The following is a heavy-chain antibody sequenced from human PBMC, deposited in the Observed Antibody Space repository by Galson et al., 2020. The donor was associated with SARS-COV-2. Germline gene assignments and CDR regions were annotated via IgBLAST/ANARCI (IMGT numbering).Heavy chain of an antibody. CDR2: IYTSGST. CDR3: ARDRYYDFWIDAFDI. D-gene: IGHD3-3*01. J-gene: IGHJ3*02. CDR1: GGSISSGSYY. V-gene: IGHV4-61*02. Sequence: SETLSLTCTVSGGSISSGSYYWSWIRQPAGKGLEWIGRIYTSGSTNYNPSLKSRVTISVDTSKNQFSLKLSSVTAADTAVYYCARDRYYDFWIDAFDIWGQGTMVTVSS.